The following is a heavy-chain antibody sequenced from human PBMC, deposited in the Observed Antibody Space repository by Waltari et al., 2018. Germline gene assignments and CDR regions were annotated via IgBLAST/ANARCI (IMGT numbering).Heavy chain of an antibody. CDR2: ISNTSGTI. CDR3: ARRLTGHSSDSKFYFDS. CDR1: GFTFSSHH. Sequence: EVQLVESGGGLVQPGGSLRLSCAASGFTFSSHHMNWVRQAPGKGLEWVSYISNTSGTIYYGDSVKGRFTISRDNAKNSLYLQMNSLRDEDTAVYYCARRLTGHSSDSKFYFDSWGQGTLVTVSS. J-gene: IGHJ4*02. D-gene: IGHD3-22*01. V-gene: IGHV3-48*02.